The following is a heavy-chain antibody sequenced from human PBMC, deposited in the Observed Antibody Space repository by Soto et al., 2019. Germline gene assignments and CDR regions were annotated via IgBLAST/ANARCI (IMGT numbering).Heavy chain of an antibody. D-gene: IGHD6-19*01. J-gene: IGHJ4*02. V-gene: IGHV3-11*05. Sequence: QVQLVESGGGLVKPGGSLRLSCAASGFTFSDYYMSWIRQAPGKGLEWVSYISSSSSYTNYADSVKGRFTISRDNAKNSLYLQMNSLRAEDTAVYYCARRLGDPTVAAFDYWGQGTLVTVSS. CDR3: ARRLGDPTVAAFDY. CDR1: GFTFSDYY. CDR2: ISSSSSYT.